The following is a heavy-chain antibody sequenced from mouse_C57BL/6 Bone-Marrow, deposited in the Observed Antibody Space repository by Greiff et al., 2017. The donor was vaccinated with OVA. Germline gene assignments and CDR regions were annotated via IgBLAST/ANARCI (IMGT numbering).Heavy chain of an antibody. CDR2: ISNGGGST. Sequence: EVQVVESGGGLVQPGGSLKLSCAASGFTFSDYYMYWVRQTPEKRLEWVAYISNGGGSTYYPDTVKGRFTISRDNAKNTLYLQVSRLKSEDTAMYYCAREGGTKGYFDYWGQGTTLTVSS. CDR1: GFTFSDYY. D-gene: IGHD3-3*01. J-gene: IGHJ2*01. V-gene: IGHV5-12*01. CDR3: AREGGTKGYFDY.